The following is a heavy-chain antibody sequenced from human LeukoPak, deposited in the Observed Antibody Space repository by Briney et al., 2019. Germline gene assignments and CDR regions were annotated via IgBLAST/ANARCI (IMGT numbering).Heavy chain of an antibody. J-gene: IGHJ1*01. CDR3: ARDYYDSSGYPFLH. CDR2: ISAYNGNT. CDR1: GGTFSSYA. V-gene: IGHV1-18*01. D-gene: IGHD3-22*01. Sequence: ASVKVSCKASGGTFSSYAISWVRQAPGQGLEWMGWISAYNGNTNYAQKLQGRVTMTTDTSTSTAYMELRSLRSDDTAVYYCARDYYDSSGYPFLHWGQGTLVTVSS.